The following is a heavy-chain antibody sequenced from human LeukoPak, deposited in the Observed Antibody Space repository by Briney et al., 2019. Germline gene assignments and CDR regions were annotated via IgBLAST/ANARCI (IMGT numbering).Heavy chain of an antibody. CDR2: IYYSGST. Sequence: SETLSLTCTVSGGSISSYYWSWIRQPPGKGLEWIGYIYYSGSTNYNPSLKSRVTISVDTSKNQFSLKLSSVTAADTAMYYCARQQKDHGDPYYYYFYGMDVWGQGTTVTVSS. CDR3: ARQQKDHGDPYYYYFYGMDV. CDR1: GGSISSYY. J-gene: IGHJ6*02. D-gene: IGHD4-17*01. V-gene: IGHV4-59*08.